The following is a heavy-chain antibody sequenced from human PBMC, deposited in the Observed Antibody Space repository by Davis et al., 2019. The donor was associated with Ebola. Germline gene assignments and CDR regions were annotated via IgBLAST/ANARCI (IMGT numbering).Heavy chain of an antibody. CDR3: ATEPYSSSSGGMDV. CDR2: ISAYNGNT. CDR1: GYTFTSYG. J-gene: IGHJ6*02. Sequence: ASVKVSCKASGYTFTSYGISWVRQAPGQGLEWMGWISAYNGNTNYAQKLQGRVTMTTDTSTSTAYMELSSLRSEDTAVYYCATEPYSSSSGGMDVWGQGTTVTVSS. D-gene: IGHD6-13*01. V-gene: IGHV1-18*01.